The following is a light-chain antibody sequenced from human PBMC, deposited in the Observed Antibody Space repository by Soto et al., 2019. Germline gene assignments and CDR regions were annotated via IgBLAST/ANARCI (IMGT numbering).Light chain of an antibody. CDR3: QQYEAVVT. V-gene: IGKV1-39*01. CDR2: AAS. CDR1: HNIRGY. Sequence: DIQMTQSPSSLSASVGDRVTITCRASHNIRGYLNWYKQKPGKAPNLLIYAASSLQSGVPSRFSGSGSGTDFTLTISRMEPEDVAVYYCQQYEAVVTFGHGTKVDIK. J-gene: IGKJ1*01.